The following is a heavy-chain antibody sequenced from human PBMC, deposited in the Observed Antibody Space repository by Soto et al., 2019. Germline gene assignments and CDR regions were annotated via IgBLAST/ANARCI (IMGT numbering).Heavy chain of an antibody. D-gene: IGHD6-6*01. CDR1: GFTFSGYA. CDR3: ARRARPDFYYMDV. J-gene: IGHJ6*03. V-gene: IGHV3-64*01. Sequence: GGSLRLSCAASGFTFSGYAMDWVRQAPGKGLEYVSGISTNGVSTYYANSVQGRFTISRDNSKNTVYLQMGSLRPEDMAVYYCARRARPDFYYMDVWGKGTTVTVSS. CDR2: ISTNGVST.